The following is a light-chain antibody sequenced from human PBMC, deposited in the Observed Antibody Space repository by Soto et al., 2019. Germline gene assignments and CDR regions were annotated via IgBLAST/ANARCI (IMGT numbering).Light chain of an antibody. CDR3: CSYAGSYTYV. CDR1: SSDVGAFNY. J-gene: IGLJ1*01. CDR2: DVS. V-gene: IGLV2-11*01. Sequence: QSVLTQPASVSGSPGQAITISCSGTSSDVGAFNYASWYQQHPGKAPKLMIYDVSKRPSGVPDRFSGSKSGNTASLTISGLQAEDEADYYCCSYAGSYTYVFGTGTKVTVL.